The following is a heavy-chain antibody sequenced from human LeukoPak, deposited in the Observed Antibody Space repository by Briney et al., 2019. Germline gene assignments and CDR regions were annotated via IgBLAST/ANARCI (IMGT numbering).Heavy chain of an antibody. D-gene: IGHD3-22*01. Sequence: GASVKVSCKASGYTFSNYYVHWVRHAPGQGLEWMGIIKPSGGGTSYALKFQGRVTLTRDTSTSTAYMELSSLRSEDTAVYYCARDHFDSSGYHYLLGYFEHWGQGTLVTVSS. CDR1: GYTFSNYY. J-gene: IGHJ1*01. V-gene: IGHV1-46*01. CDR2: IKPSGGGT. CDR3: ARDHFDSSGYHYLLGYFEH.